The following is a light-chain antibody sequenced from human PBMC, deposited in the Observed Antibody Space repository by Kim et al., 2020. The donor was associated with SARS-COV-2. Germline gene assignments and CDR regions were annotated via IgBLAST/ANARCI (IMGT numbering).Light chain of an antibody. CDR2: GAS. V-gene: IGKV3-20*01. J-gene: IGKJ1*01. CDR3: QKYGSTWT. Sequence: EIVLTQSPGTLSLSPGERATLSCMASQSVSSSHLAWYQQKPGQAPRLLIYGASTRATGIPDRFSGSGSGTDFTLTISRLEPEDFAVFYCQKYGSTWTFGQGTKVEIK. CDR1: QSVSSSH.